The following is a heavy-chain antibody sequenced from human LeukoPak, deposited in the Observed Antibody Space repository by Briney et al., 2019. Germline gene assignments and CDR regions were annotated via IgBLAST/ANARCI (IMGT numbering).Heavy chain of an antibody. V-gene: IGHV4-4*07. CDR1: GGSISSYY. CDR2: IYTSGST. Sequence: KPSETLSLTCTVSGGSISSYYWSWIRQPAGKGLEWIGRIYTSGSTNYNPSLKSRVTMSVDTSKNQFSLKLSSVTAADTAVYYCARDRPGGYCSSTSCYGVDYWGQGTLVTVSS. D-gene: IGHD2-2*01. J-gene: IGHJ4*02. CDR3: ARDRPGGYCSSTSCYGVDY.